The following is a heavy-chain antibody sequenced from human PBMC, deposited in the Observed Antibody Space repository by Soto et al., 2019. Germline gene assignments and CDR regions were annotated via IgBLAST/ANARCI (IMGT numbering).Heavy chain of an antibody. Sequence: EVQLVESGGGVVRPGGSLRLSCAASGFTFDDYGMSWVRQAPGKGPEWVCGINWYGGSTGYADSVKGRFTISRDNAKNSLYLQMNSLRAEDTALYYCVSGTGSSPQGVHDYWGQGTLVTVSS. CDR1: GFTFDDYG. D-gene: IGHD6-6*01. CDR2: INWYGGST. V-gene: IGHV3-20*04. CDR3: VSGTGSSPQGVHDY. J-gene: IGHJ4*02.